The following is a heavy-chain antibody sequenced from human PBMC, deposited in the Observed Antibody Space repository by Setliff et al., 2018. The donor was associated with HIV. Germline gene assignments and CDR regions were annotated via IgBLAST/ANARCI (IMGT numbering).Heavy chain of an antibody. J-gene: IGHJ4*02. Sequence: LSLTCTVSGDSIDRSNFFWTWIRQHPGKGLEWIGYIYYSGSATYNPSLKSQASISVDTSRNEFSLKLSSVTAADTAVYFCARGGAFCGRDSCYYLDYWGQGNPGTVSS. V-gene: IGHV4-31*01. D-gene: IGHD2-21*02. CDR2: IYYSGSA. CDR1: GDSIDRSNFF. CDR3: ARGGAFCGRDSCYYLDY.